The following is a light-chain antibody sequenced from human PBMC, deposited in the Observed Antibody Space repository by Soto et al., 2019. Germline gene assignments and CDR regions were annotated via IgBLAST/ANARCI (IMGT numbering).Light chain of an antibody. CDR3: AAWDDSLNGHV. V-gene: IGLV1-44*01. CDR1: SSNIGTSS. CDR2: TTN. J-gene: IGLJ1*01. Sequence: QSVLTQPHSASGTPGQRGTISFSGSSSNIGTSSVHWFQQLPGTAPKLLISTTNQRPSGVPERFSGSKSGTSASLAISGLQSEAEADYYCAAWDDSLNGHVFGTGTKVTVL.